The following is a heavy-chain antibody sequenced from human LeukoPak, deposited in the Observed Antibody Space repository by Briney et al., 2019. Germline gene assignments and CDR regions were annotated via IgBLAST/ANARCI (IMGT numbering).Heavy chain of an antibody. D-gene: IGHD3-3*01. CDR1: GFTFSSYW. CDR3: ARDWKYYDFWSGYHNWLDP. V-gene: IGHV3-7*01. Sequence: GGSLRLSCAASGFTFSSYWMSWVRQAPGKGLEWVANIKQDGSEKYYVDSVKGRFTISRDNAKNSLYLQMNSLRAEDTAVYYCARDWKYYDFWSGYHNWLDPLGQGTLVTVSS. CDR2: IKQDGSEK. J-gene: IGHJ5*02.